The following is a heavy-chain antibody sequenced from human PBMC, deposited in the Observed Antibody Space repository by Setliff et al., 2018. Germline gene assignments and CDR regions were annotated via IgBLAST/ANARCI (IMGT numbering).Heavy chain of an antibody. J-gene: IGHJ4*02. Sequence: SETLSLTCTVSGGSISSPSYFWGWVRQPPGKEMEWIATIYYSGSSYYNPSLKSRLTISVDTSKNLFCLKLSAVTTADTAVYYCARHYGGGYKHFDYWGQGTLVTVSS. CDR2: IYYSGSS. CDR1: GGSISSPSYF. V-gene: IGHV4-39*01. D-gene: IGHD5-12*01. CDR3: ARHYGGGYKHFDY.